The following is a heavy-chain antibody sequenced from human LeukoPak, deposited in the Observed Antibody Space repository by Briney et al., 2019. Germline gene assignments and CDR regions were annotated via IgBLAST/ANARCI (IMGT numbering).Heavy chain of an antibody. D-gene: IGHD2-2*01. CDR2: IYHSGST. J-gene: IGHJ4*02. CDR1: GYSISSGYY. V-gene: IGHV4-38-2*02. Sequence: SETLSLTCTVSGYSISSGYYWVWIRQPPGKGLEWIGSIYHSGSTYYNPSLKSRVTISVDTSKNQFSLKLSSVTAADTAVYYCARAGNIVVVPPPYYYFDYWGQGTLVTVSS. CDR3: ARAGNIVVVPPPYYYFDY.